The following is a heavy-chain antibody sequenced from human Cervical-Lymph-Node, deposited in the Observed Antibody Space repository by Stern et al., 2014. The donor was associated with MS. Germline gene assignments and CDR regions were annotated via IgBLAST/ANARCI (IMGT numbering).Heavy chain of an antibody. CDR1: GFTFSSYW. J-gene: IGHJ5*02. Sequence: EVQLEESGGGLVQPGGSLRLSCAASGFTFSSYWMNWVRQAPGKGLEWVANIKEDGSETYYADSVKGRFTISRDNAKNSLYLQMNSLRAEDTVVYYCARGSDPWGQGTLVTVSS. V-gene: IGHV3-7*01. CDR3: ARGSDP. CDR2: IKEDGSET.